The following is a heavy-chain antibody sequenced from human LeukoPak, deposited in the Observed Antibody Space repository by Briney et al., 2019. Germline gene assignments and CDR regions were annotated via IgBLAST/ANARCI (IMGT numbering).Heavy chain of an antibody. D-gene: IGHD2-2*01. CDR1: GFTFSSST. J-gene: IGHJ6*02. CDR3: AKIVVPAAYYFYGMDV. V-gene: IGHV3-23*01. CDR2: ISGSGDST. Sequence: GGSLRLSCAASGFTFSSSTMSWVRQAPGKGLEWVSSISGSGDSTWYADSVKGRFTISRDNSKKTVDLQMNSLRVEDTAIFYCAKIVVPAAYYFYGMDVWGQGTTVTVSS.